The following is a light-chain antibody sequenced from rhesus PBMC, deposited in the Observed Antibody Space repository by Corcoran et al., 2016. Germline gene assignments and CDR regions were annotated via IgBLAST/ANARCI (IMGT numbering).Light chain of an antibody. CDR3: QQRDSYPLT. CDR2: DAS. J-gene: IGKJ4*01. Sequence: DIQLTQSPPSLSASVGDRVTITCRASQDISSYLAWYPQKTGKAPKLLIYDASKLQTGVPSRCSGSGAGTDFTLTISSLQPEDFAVYFGQQRDSYPLTFGGGTKVEI. CDR1: QDISSY. V-gene: IGKV1-38*01.